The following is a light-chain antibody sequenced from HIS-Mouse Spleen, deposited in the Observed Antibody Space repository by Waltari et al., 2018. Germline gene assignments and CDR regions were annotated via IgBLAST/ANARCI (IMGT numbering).Light chain of an antibody. V-gene: IGLV2-11*01. CDR1: SSDVGGYND. CDR2: DVS. Sequence: QSALTQPRPVSGSPGQSVTISCTGTSSDVGGYNDVSWYQQHPGKAPKLMIYDVSKRPSGVPDRFSGSKSGNTASLTISGLQAEDEADYYCCSYAGSYVVFGGGTKLTVL. J-gene: IGLJ2*01. CDR3: CSYAGSYVV.